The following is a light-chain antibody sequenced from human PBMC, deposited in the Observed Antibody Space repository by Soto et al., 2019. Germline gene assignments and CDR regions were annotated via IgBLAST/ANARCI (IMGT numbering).Light chain of an antibody. CDR1: SSNIGAGYD. CDR2: GDT. J-gene: IGLJ2*01. Sequence: QSVLTQPPSVSGAPGQRISISCTGSSSNIGAGYDVYWYQHFPGTAPKLLIHGDTTRPSGVPDRFSGSKSGTSASLAITGLQAEDEADYYCSSYTSKSSLIFGGGTKVTVL. V-gene: IGLV1-40*01. CDR3: SSYTSKSSLI.